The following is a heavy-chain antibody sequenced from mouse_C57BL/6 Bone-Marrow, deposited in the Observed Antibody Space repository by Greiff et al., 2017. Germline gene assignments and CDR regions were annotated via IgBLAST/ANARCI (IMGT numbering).Heavy chain of an antibody. CDR3: ARDGGSRGRYYFDY. D-gene: IGHD1-1*02. CDR2: ISDGGSYT. V-gene: IGHV5-4*01. CDR1: GFTFSSYA. Sequence: DVKLVESGGGLVKPGGSLKLSCAASGFTFSSYAMSWVRQTPEKRLEWVATISDGGSYTYYPDNVKGRFTISRDNAKNNLYLQMSHLKSEDTAMYYCARDGGSRGRYYFDYWGQGTTLTVSS. J-gene: IGHJ2*01.